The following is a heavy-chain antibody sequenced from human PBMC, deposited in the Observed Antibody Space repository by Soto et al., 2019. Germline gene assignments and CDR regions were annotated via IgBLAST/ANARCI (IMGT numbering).Heavy chain of an antibody. J-gene: IGHJ4*02. CDR2: IYWDDDT. CDR1: VFTLNTIGVG. V-gene: IGHV2-5*02. D-gene: IGHD2-21*01. CDR3: AHSVVSPGPYYFDY. Sequence: SVPTLVNTTHTLKLTSTFSVFTLNTIGVGAVWIRQPPGNALEWLALIYWDDDTRYSPSLKSRLTLTKDPSKNQVVLTMTNVDTVDTASYFCAHSVVSPGPYYFDYWGQGTLVTLSS.